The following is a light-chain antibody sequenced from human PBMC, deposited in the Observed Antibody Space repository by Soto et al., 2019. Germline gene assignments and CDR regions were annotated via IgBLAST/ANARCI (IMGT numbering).Light chain of an antibody. CDR2: GAS. V-gene: IGKV3-11*01. CDR3: QQRDSWPIT. J-gene: IGKJ5*01. CDR1: QSVSSY. Sequence: EIVMTQSPATLSLSPGERATLSCRASQSVSSYLAWYKQKPGQAPRLLIFGASNRATGIPARFSGSGSGTDFTLTINSLEPEDFAVYYCQQRDSWPITFGQGTRLEIK.